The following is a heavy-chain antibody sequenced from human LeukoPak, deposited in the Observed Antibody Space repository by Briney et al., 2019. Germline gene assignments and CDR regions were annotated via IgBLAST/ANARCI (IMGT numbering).Heavy chain of an antibody. J-gene: IGHJ4*02. CDR1: GFTFSSYE. V-gene: IGHV3-48*03. Sequence: GGSLRLSCAASGFTFSSYEMNWVRQAPGKGLEWVSYISSFGSTIYCADSVKGRFTISRDNAKNSLYLQMNSLRAEDTAVYYCAREYNWNQFDYWGQGTLVTVSS. CDR3: AREYNWNQFDY. D-gene: IGHD1-1*01. CDR2: ISSFGSTI.